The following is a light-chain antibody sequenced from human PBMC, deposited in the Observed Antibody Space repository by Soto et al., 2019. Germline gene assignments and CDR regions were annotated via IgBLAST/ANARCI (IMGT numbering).Light chain of an antibody. CDR2: DAS. J-gene: IGKJ5*01. CDR1: QNINNY. CDR3: QQYYSYLIT. V-gene: IGKV1-33*01. Sequence: DIQMTQSPSSLSASVGDRVTITCQASQNINNYLNWYQQKPGRAPKLLIYDASNLEAGVPSRFRGSGSGTDFTLTISCLQSEDFATYYCQQYYSYLITFGQGTRLEIK.